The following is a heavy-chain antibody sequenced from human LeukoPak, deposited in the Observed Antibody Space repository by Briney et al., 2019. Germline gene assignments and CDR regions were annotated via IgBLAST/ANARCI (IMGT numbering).Heavy chain of an antibody. J-gene: IGHJ4*02. CDR3: ARAYYYDSTGPFDS. Sequence: SVKVSCKASGDAFRNCAISWVRQAPGQGLEWMGGIIPHFGTVKYAQKFQGRVTITADESTSTAYMELTSLRSEDTAVYYCARAYYYDSTGPFDSWGQGTLVTVSS. V-gene: IGHV1-69*13. D-gene: IGHD3-22*01. CDR1: GDAFRNCA. CDR2: IIPHFGTV.